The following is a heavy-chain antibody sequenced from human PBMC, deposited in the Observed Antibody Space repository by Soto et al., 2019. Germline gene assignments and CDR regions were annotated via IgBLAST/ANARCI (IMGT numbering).Heavy chain of an antibody. Sequence: GGSLRLSCAASGFTFSSYAMHWVRQAPGKGLEWVAVISYDGSNKYYADSVKGRFTISRDNSKNTLYLQMNSRRAEDTAVYYCAREEGDIVVVPAAIPDYWGQGTLVTVSS. D-gene: IGHD2-2*01. CDR1: GFTFSSYA. J-gene: IGHJ4*02. V-gene: IGHV3-30-3*01. CDR3: AREEGDIVVVPAAIPDY. CDR2: ISYDGSNK.